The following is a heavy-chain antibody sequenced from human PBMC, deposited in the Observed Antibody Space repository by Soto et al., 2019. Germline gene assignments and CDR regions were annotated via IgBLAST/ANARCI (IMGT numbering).Heavy chain of an antibody. CDR3: ARRLEARAYDGMDF. CDR1: GGSFSGYY. V-gene: IGHV4-34*01. Sequence: SETLSLTCAVYGGSFSGYYWSWIRQPPGKGLEWIGEINHSGSTNYNPSLKSRVTISVDTSKNQFSLKLSSVTAADTAVYYCARRLEARAYDGMDFWGQGTTVTVSS. CDR2: INHSGST. D-gene: IGHD6-6*01. J-gene: IGHJ6*02.